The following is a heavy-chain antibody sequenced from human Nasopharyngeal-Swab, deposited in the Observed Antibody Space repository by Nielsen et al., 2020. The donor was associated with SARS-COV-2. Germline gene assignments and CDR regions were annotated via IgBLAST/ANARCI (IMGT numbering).Heavy chain of an antibody. J-gene: IGHJ6*02. D-gene: IGHD6-13*01. CDR3: ARDGVPVGIAALYGMDV. CDR1: GFTFSSYA. CDR2: ISYDGSNK. Sequence: GESLKISCAASGFTFSSYAMHWVRQAPGKGLEWVAVISYDGSNKYYADSVKGRFTISRDNSKNTLYLQMNSLRAEDTAVYYCARDGVPVGIAALYGMDVWGQGTTVTVSS. V-gene: IGHV3-30*04.